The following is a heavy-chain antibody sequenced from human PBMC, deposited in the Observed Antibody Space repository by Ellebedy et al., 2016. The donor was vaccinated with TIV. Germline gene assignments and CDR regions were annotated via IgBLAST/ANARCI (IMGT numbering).Heavy chain of an antibody. CDR1: RYTFTGYY. CDR3: AKTFRPGSRGSRNAFDV. CDR2: INPQTGDT. Sequence: ASVKVSCKASRYTFTGYYLYWVRQAPGQGLEWVGWINPQTGDTDHAQKFQGWVTLSRDSSIATAYMTLTTLQSNDTAIYFCAKTFRPGSRGSRNAFDVWGQGTPVIVSS. D-gene: IGHD5-12*01. J-gene: IGHJ3*01. V-gene: IGHV1-2*04.